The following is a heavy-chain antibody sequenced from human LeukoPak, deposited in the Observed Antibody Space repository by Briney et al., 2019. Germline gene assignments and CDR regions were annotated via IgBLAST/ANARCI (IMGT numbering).Heavy chain of an antibody. J-gene: IGHJ3*02. CDR1: GFTFSNYD. Sequence: GGSLRLSCAASGFTFSNYDMHWARQITGKGLEWVSAIATAGDTYYPVSVKGRFTISRENAKNSLYLQMNSLRAGDTAVYYCARGLPRTPSRIAAMQAFDIWGQGTMVTVSS. CDR2: IATAGDT. V-gene: IGHV3-13*01. D-gene: IGHD6-13*01. CDR3: ARGLPRTPSRIAAMQAFDI.